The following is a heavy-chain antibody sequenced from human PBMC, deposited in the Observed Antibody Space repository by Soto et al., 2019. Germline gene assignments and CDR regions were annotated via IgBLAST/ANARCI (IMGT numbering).Heavy chain of an antibody. D-gene: IGHD1-26*01. CDR3: AREEPASRHHDY. J-gene: IGHJ4*02. V-gene: IGHV4-34*02. CDR1: GGSFSDYY. Sequence: QVQLQQWGAGLLKPSETLSLTCAVYGGSFSDYYWRWIRQTPEKGLEWIGEVSHSGSTTYNPSLNKRVTIAIHTSKNQFYLTLTSVTAADTAMYFCAREEPASRHHDYWGQGNLVTVSS. CDR2: VSHSGST.